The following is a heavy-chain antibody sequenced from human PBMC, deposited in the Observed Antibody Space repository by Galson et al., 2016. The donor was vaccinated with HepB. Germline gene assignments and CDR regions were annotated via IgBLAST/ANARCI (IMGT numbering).Heavy chain of an antibody. Sequence: SLRLSCAASGFTFSNYAMSWVRQAPGKGLEWVSSISGSGDTTYEADAVRGRFTISRDNSRNTLSPQMDSLRAEDSAIYYCAKGNIVQVPAAPYAWGQGALVTVSA. CDR3: AKGNIVQVPAAPYA. D-gene: IGHD2-2*01. CDR1: GFTFSNYA. J-gene: IGHJ5*02. CDR2: ISGSGDTT. V-gene: IGHV3-23*01.